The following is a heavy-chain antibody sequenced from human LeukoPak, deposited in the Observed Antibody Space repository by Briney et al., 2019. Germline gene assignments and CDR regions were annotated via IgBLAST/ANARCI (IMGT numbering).Heavy chain of an antibody. J-gene: IGHJ3*02. CDR1: GFTFRSYS. D-gene: IGHD3-22*01. V-gene: IGHV3-48*02. CDR2: ISSTSSTI. Sequence: GGSLSRFCAASGFTFRSYSMHWARQAPGKGLEWVSYISSTSSTIYYADSVKGRFTISRDNAKNSLYLQMNSLRDEDTAVYYCARAAPYYYDSSGYSAFDRWGQGTMVTVSA. CDR3: ARAAPYYYDSSGYSAFDR.